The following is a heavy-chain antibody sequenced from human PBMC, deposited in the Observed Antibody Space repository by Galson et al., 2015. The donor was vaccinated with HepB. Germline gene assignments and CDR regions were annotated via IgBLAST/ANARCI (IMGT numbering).Heavy chain of an antibody. CDR2: INPSGGST. CDR3: ARRSLDINMDY. Sequence: SVKVSCKACGYTFTNYYMHWVRQAPGQGLEWMGIINPSGGSTSYAQRFQGRVTMTRDTSTSTVYMELSSLRSEDTAVYYCARRSLDINMDYWGQGTLVTVSS. V-gene: IGHV1-46*01. J-gene: IGHJ4*02. CDR1: GYTFTNYY. D-gene: IGHD5-12*01.